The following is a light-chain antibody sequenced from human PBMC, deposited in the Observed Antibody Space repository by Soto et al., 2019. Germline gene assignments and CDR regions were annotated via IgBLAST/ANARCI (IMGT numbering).Light chain of an antibody. CDR1: QSVSSN. V-gene: IGKV3-15*01. J-gene: IGKJ1*01. CDR2: GAS. Sequence: EIVMTQSPATLSVSPGERATLSCRASQSVSSNLAWYHQKPGQAPRLLIYGASTRATGIPARFSGSGSGTEFTLTNSSLQSEDFAVYYCQQYNNWHTFGQGTKVEIK. CDR3: QQYNNWHT.